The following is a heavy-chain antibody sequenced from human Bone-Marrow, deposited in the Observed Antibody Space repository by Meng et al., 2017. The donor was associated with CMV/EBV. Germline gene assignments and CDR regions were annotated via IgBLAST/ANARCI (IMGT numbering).Heavy chain of an antibody. J-gene: IGHJ4*02. D-gene: IGHD2-15*01. CDR1: GFTFSSYA. V-gene: IGHV3-30*04. CDR2: ISYDGSNK. Sequence: GESLKISCAASGFTFSSYAMHWVRQAPGKGLEWVAVISYDGSNKYYADSVKGRFTISRDNSKNTLYLQMNSLRAEDTAVYYCARGRGLLTYYFDYWGQGTLVTVYS. CDR3: ARGRGLLTYYFDY.